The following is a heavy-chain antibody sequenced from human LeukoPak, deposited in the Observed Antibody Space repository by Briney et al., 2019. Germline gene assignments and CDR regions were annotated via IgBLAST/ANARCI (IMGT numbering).Heavy chain of an antibody. CDR2: INPNSGGT. Sequence: ASVKVSRKASGYTFTGYYMHWVRQAPGQGLEWMGWINPNSGGTNYAQKFQGRVTVTRDTSINTAYMELSSLRSDDTAVYYCARDRATIFGVVVIVDAFEIWGQGTMVTVSS. J-gene: IGHJ3*02. D-gene: IGHD3-3*01. CDR3: ARDRATIFGVVVIVDAFEI. CDR1: GYTFTGYY. V-gene: IGHV1-2*02.